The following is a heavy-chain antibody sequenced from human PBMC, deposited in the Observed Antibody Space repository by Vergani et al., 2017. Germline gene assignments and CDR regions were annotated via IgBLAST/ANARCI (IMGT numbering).Heavy chain of an antibody. CDR2: ICYSGIT. V-gene: IGHV4-39*07. Sequence: QLQLQESGPGLVKPSETLSLTCTVSGGSISSSSYYWGWIRQPPGTGLEWIGSICYSGITYYNPSLKSRVTISVDTSKNQFSLKLSSVTAADTAVYYCARVPALHPCRKSGCRSGYFDLWGRGTLVTVSS. D-gene: IGHD2-15*01. CDR3: ARVPALHPCRKSGCRSGYFDL. CDR1: GGSISSSSYY. J-gene: IGHJ2*01.